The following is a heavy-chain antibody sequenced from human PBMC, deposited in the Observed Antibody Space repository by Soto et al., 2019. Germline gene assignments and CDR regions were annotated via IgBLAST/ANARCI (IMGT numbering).Heavy chain of an antibody. V-gene: IGHV3-23*01. CDR2: IGVYANT. CDR1: GFTFSSYD. Sequence: GGSLRLSCAASGFTFSSYDMNWVRQAPGKGLEWVSAIGVYANTYYADSVKGRFTISRDDSRNTVHLQLNSLRVDDTAVYYCAKESKVGSPGDYFDSWGQGTLVTVSS. J-gene: IGHJ4*02. CDR3: AKESKVGSPGDYFDS. D-gene: IGHD1-26*01.